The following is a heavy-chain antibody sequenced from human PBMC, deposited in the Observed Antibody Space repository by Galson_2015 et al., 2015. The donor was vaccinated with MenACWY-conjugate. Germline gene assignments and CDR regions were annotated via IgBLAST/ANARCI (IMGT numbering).Heavy chain of an antibody. D-gene: IGHD1-26*01. Sequence: SMRLSCAASGFTFSSYPMHWVRQPPGTGLEWVAVIWDDGNNKNYADAVTGRFTISRDNSNSTQYLHMNSLRVEDTAVYYCARLTGYSGSFYFPYWGQGTLVTVSS. CDR1: GFTFSSYP. J-gene: IGHJ4*02. CDR3: ARLTGYSGSFYFPY. CDR2: IWDDGNNK. V-gene: IGHV3-33*01.